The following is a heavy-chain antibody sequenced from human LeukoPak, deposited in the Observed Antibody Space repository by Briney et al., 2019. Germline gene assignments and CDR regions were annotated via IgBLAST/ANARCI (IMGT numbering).Heavy chain of an antibody. Sequence: SVKVSCKASGGTFSSYAISWVRQAPGQRLEWMGRIIPILGIANYAQKFQGRVTITADKSTSTAYMELSSLRSEDTAVYYCARRLATTDFDYWGQGTLVTVSS. CDR2: IIPILGIA. J-gene: IGHJ4*02. D-gene: IGHD5-24*01. CDR1: GGTFSSYA. V-gene: IGHV1-69*04. CDR3: ARRLATTDFDY.